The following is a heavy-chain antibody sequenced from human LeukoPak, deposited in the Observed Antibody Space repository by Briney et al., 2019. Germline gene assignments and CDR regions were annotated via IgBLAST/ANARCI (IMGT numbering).Heavy chain of an antibody. Sequence: ASVRVSCEASGYTFTSYGISWVRQAPGQGLEWMACISAYNGYTNYAQTVKGRVTITTDTSTSTPYLELKSLRSDDTAVYYCARDEAHYCSSTSCYMGNYYYYGMDVWGQGTRVSVS. CDR1: GYTFTSYG. J-gene: IGHJ6*02. D-gene: IGHD2-2*02. CDR2: ISAYNGYT. V-gene: IGHV1-18*01. CDR3: ARDEAHYCSSTSCYMGNYYYYGMDV.